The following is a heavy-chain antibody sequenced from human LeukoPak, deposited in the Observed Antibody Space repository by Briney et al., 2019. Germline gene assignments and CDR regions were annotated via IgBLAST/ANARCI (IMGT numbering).Heavy chain of an antibody. J-gene: IGHJ4*02. CDR1: GFTFSSYA. D-gene: IGHD5-24*01. CDR2: ISYDGSNK. V-gene: IGHV3-30-3*01. CDR3: ASQEMATPLDY. Sequence: PGGSLRLSCAASGFTFSSYAMHWVRQAPGKGLEWVAVISYDGSNKYYADSVKGRFTISRDNSKNMLYLQMNSLRAEDTAVCYCASQEMATPLDYWGQGTLVTVSS.